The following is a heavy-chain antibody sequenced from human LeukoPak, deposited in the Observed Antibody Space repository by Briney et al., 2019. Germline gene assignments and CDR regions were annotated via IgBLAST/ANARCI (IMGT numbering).Heavy chain of an antibody. J-gene: IGHJ5*02. V-gene: IGHV1-2*02. CDR2: INPNSGGT. CDR3: ARAFRERWLQFKAWFDP. D-gene: IGHD5-24*01. Sequence: ASVKVSCKASGYTFTGYYMHWVRQAPGQGLEWMGWINPNSGGTNYAQKFQGRVTMTRDTSISTAYMEPSRLRSDDTAVYYCARAFRERWLQFKAWFDPWGQGTLVTVSS. CDR1: GYTFTGYY.